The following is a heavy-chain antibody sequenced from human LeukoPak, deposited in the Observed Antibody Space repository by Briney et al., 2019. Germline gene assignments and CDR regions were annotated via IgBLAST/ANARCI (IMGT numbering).Heavy chain of an antibody. CDR1: GFTFSGSA. J-gene: IGHJ5*02. Sequence: PGGSLRLSWAASGFTFSGSAMHWVRQASGKGLEGVGRIRSKANSYATAYAASVKGRFTISRDDSKNTAYLQMNSLKTEDTAVYYCTRLVGYCSGGSCYPWFWFDPWGQGTLVTVSS. CDR3: TRLVGYCSGGSCYPWFWFDP. V-gene: IGHV3-73*01. CDR2: IRSKANSYAT. D-gene: IGHD2-15*01.